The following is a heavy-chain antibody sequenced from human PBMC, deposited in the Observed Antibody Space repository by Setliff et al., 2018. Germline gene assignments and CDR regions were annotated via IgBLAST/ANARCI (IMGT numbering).Heavy chain of an antibody. V-gene: IGHV4-61*09. J-gene: IGHJ6*02. D-gene: IGHD3-16*01. CDR1: GASIGSGSHY. CDR2: IYTSGTT. CDR3: AREYVVISFVANTHSHYGMDV. Sequence: SETLSLTCTVSGASIGSGSHYWSWIRQSAERGVEWIGHIYTSGTTDYSPYFKSRVSISADTSKNLVSLKLHSVTAADTAVYYCAREYVVISFVANTHSHYGMDVWGQGTTVTVSS.